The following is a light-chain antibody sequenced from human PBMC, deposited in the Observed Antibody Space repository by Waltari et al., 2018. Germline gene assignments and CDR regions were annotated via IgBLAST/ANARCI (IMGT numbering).Light chain of an antibody. CDR2: GAF. CDR1: QAIRTTY. CDR3: QQYYSAPLT. J-gene: IGKJ4*01. V-gene: IGKV3-20*01. Sequence: ELLLSKSPGSLSLSLGEGATLPYRTIQAIRTTYLAWYQQKPGQAPTLLIYGAFSRDTGIPDRFTGSGSGTDFSLTISSLEAEDFAAYYCQQYYSAPLTFGEGTKVEIK.